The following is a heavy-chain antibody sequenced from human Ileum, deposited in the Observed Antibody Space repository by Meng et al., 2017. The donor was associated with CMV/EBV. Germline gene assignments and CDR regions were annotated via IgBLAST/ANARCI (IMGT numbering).Heavy chain of an antibody. Sequence: SETLSLTCTVSGGSTSSSSYYWGWIRQAPGKGLEWIGAISYIGGTYFNPSLKSRVTMSVDTAENQFSLKLSSVTAADTAVYHCARLPLGYCSTSSCFQNGMDVWGPGATVTVSS. J-gene: IGHJ6*02. CDR1: GGSTSSSSYY. D-gene: IGHD2-2*01. CDR2: ISYIGGT. V-gene: IGHV4-39*01. CDR3: ARLPLGYCSTSSCFQNGMDV.